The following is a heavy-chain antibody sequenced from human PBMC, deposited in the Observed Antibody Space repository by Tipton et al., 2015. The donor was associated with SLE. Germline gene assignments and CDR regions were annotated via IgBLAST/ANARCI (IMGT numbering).Heavy chain of an antibody. CDR3: ARGGFGIYYFDY. J-gene: IGHJ4*02. Sequence: TLSLTCTVSSGSISSGSGSYYWSWVRQPAGKGLEWLGHIYTSGSTSYNPSLKSRVTMSVDMSKNQFSLSLSSVTAADTAVYYCARGGFGIYYFDYWGPGTLVTVSS. D-gene: IGHD3-3*02. V-gene: IGHV4-61*09. CDR1: SGSISSGSGSYY. CDR2: IYTSGST.